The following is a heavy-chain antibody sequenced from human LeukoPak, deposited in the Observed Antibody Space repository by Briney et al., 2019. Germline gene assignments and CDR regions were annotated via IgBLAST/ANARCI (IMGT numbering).Heavy chain of an antibody. CDR3: ARGTERASWFDP. D-gene: IGHD1-1*01. CDR1: GYTFTSYD. Sequence: ASVKVSCKASGYTFTSYDINWVRQATGQGLEWMGWMNPNSGNTGYAQKFQGRVTMTRNTSISTAYMELSSLRSEDTAVYYCARGTERASWFDPWGQGTLVTVSS. V-gene: IGHV1-8*01. J-gene: IGHJ5*02. CDR2: MNPNSGNT.